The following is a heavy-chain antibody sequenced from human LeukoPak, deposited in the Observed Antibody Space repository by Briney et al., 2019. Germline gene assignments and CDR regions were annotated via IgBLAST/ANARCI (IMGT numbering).Heavy chain of an antibody. CDR2: IYYSGST. CDR1: GDSISNYY. J-gene: IGHJ4*02. D-gene: IGHD3-10*01. V-gene: IGHV4-59*06. Sequence: SETLSLTCTVSGDSISNYYWSWIRQPPGKGLEWIGYIYYSGSTYYNPSLKSRVTISVDTSKNQFSLKLSSVTAAYTAVYYCARRTVLLWFGELTRFIDYWGQRTLLTVSS. CDR3: ARRTVLLWFGELTRFIDY.